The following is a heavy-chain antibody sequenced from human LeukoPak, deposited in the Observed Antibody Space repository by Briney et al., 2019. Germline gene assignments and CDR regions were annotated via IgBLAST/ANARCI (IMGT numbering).Heavy chain of an antibody. CDR1: GGTFSSYA. Sequence: ASVKVSFTASGGTFSSYAISWVRQAPGQGLEWMGGIIPIFGTANYAQKFQGRVTITADESTSTAYMELSSLRSEDTAVYYCARDRSRGWPNYDYWGQGTLVTVSS. D-gene: IGHD6-19*01. CDR2: IIPIFGTA. CDR3: ARDRSRGWPNYDY. J-gene: IGHJ4*02. V-gene: IGHV1-69*01.